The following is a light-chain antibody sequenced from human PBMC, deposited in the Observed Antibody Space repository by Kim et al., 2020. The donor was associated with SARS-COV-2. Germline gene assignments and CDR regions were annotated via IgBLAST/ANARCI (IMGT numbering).Light chain of an antibody. CDR2: GVS. CDR1: QPGKSCY. Sequence: LAPGDRAPTSCRASQPGKSCYLAWFKQKPGQPPRLLISGVSTRATGIPDRSSGSGPGTDLTLTISRLKPEDFAVYYCQHYADSGYTFGQGTKLEI. CDR3: QHYADSGYT. J-gene: IGKJ2*01. V-gene: IGKV3-20*01.